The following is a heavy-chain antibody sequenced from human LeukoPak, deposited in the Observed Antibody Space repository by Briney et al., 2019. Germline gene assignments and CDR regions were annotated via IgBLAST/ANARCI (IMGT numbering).Heavy chain of an antibody. CDR3: AKDATPRNSIWDHFDS. CDR1: GFTFSSYG. Sequence: GRSLRLSCAASGFTFSSYGMHWVRQAPGKGLEWVAVIWYDGSNKYYADSVKGRFTISRDNSKNTLYLQMNSLRAEDTAIYFCAKDATPRNSIWDHFDSWGQGTLVTVS. V-gene: IGHV3-33*06. D-gene: IGHD1-7*01. CDR2: IWYDGSNK. J-gene: IGHJ4*02.